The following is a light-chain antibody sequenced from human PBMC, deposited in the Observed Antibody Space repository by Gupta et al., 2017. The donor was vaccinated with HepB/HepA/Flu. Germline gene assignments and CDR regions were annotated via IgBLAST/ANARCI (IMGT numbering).Light chain of an antibody. CDR2: DTS. V-gene: IGLV7-46*01. CDR3: LVSYSDVRV. J-gene: IGLJ3*02. Sequence: HAVVPQESSLPVSPGGTVTLTCRPRPGAVTGGHYPYWFQQKPGQAPRTLIYDTSNKHSWTPARFSGSLLGGKAALTLSGAQPEDEAEYYCLVSYSDVRVFGGGTKLTVL. CDR1: PGAVTGGHY.